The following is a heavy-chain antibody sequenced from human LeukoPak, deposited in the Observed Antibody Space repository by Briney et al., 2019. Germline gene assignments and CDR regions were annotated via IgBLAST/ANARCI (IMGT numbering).Heavy chain of an antibody. J-gene: IGHJ4*02. CDR2: INPSGGNT. CDR1: GYIFTKFY. V-gene: IGHV1-46*01. Sequence: ASVKVSCKASGYIFTKFYMHWVRQAPGQGLEWMGIINPSGGNTGYAXXXXGTVTMTRDTSTSTVYMELSSLRSEDTAVYYCAREVGIRGHFDYWGRGTPVTVSS. CDR3: AREVGIRGHFDY. D-gene: IGHD1-26*01.